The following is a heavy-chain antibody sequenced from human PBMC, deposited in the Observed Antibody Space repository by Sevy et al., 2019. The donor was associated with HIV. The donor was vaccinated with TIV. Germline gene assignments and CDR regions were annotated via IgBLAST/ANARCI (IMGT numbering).Heavy chain of an antibody. CDR2: FDPEDGET. J-gene: IGHJ3*02. CDR1: GYTLTELS. Sequence: ASVKVSCKVSGYTLTELSMHWVRQAPGKGLEWMGGFDPEDGETIYAQKFQGRVTMTEDTSTDTAYMELSSRRSEDTAVYYCATVRIVGATTEAFDIWGQGTMVTVSS. D-gene: IGHD1-26*01. V-gene: IGHV1-24*01. CDR3: ATVRIVGATTEAFDI.